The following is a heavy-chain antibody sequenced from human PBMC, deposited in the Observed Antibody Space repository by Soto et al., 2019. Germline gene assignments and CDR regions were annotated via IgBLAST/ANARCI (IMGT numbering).Heavy chain of an antibody. CDR3: AKDVVSYYYDSSGSDAFDI. D-gene: IGHD3-22*01. CDR2: ISGSGGST. CDR1: GFTFSSYA. Sequence: GGSLRLSCASSGFTFSSYAMSLVRQAPGKGLEWVSAISGSGGSTYYADSVKGRFTISRDNSKNTLYLQMNSLRAEDTAVYYCAKDVVSYYYDSSGSDAFDIWGQGTMVTVSS. V-gene: IGHV3-23*01. J-gene: IGHJ3*02.